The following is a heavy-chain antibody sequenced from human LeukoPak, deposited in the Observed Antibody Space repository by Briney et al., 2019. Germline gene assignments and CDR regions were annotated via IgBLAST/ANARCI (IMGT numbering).Heavy chain of an antibody. CDR3: ASRPFPGYLAAFDI. J-gene: IGHJ3*02. CDR2: IYYSGST. D-gene: IGHD3-16*02. V-gene: IGHV4-30-4*01. Sequence: SETLSLTCTVSGGSISSGDYYWSWIRQPPGKALEWIGYIYYSGSTYYNPSLESRVIISVDTSKNQFSLKLTSVTAADTAVYYCASRPFPGYLAAFDIWGQGTMVTVSS. CDR1: GGSISSGDYY.